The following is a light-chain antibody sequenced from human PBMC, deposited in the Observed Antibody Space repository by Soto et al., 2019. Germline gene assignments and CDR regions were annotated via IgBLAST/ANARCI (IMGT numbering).Light chain of an antibody. Sequence: DIVMTQSPDSLAVSLGERATFNCKSSQSVFFSSNNKNYLAWYQQKPGQPPKLLIYWASSRVSGVPDRISGSGSGTDFTLTISGLQAEDVGIYCCQQFYSTPLTFGQGTKLEIK. V-gene: IGKV4-1*01. J-gene: IGKJ2*01. CDR3: QQFYSTPLT. CDR2: WAS. CDR1: QSVFFSSNNKNY.